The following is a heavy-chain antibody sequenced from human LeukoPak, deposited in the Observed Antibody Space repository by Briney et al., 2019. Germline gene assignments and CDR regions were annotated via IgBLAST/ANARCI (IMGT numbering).Heavy chain of an antibody. CDR3: ARGDDSRLQQLDY. Sequence: PSETLSLTCTVSGGSISSYYWSWIRQPPGKGLEWIGYIHYSGSTNYNPSLKSRVTISVDTSKNQFSLKLSSVTAADTAVYYCARGDDSRLQQLDYWGQGTLVTVSS. V-gene: IGHV4-59*01. CDR1: GGSISSYY. CDR2: IHYSGST. D-gene: IGHD4-11*01. J-gene: IGHJ4*02.